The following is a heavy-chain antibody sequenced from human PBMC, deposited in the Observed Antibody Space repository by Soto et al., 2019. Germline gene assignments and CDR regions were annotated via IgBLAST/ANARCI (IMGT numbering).Heavy chain of an antibody. J-gene: IGHJ4*02. V-gene: IGHV4-59*08. CDR3: ARASDIVLMVYATFDY. CDR1: GGSISSYY. CDR2: IYYSGST. Sequence: SETLSLTYTVSGGSISSYYWSWIRQPPGKGLEWIGYIYYSGSTNYNPSLKSRVTISVDTSKNQFSLKLSSVTAADTALYYCARASDIVLMVYATFDYWGQGTLVTVSS. D-gene: IGHD2-8*01.